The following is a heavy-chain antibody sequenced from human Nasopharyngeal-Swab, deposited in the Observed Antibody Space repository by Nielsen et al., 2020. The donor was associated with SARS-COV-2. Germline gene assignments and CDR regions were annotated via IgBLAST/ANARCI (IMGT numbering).Heavy chain of an antibody. CDR3: ARSPAHSSSWYFGRYYYGMDV. D-gene: IGHD6-13*01. J-gene: IGHJ6*02. CDR2: IIPIFGTA. CDR1: GGTFSSYA. Sequence: SVKVSCKASGGTFSSYAISWVRQAPGQGLEWMGGIIPIFGTANYAHKFQGRVTITADESTSTAYMELSSLRSEDTAVYYCARSPAHSSSWYFGRYYYGMDVWGQGTTVTVSS. V-gene: IGHV1-69*13.